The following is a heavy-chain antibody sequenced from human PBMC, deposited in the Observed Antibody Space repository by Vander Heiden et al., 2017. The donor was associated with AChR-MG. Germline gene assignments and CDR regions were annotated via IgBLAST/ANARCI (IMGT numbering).Heavy chain of an antibody. CDR2: ISSSSSYI. J-gene: IGHJ4*02. D-gene: IGHD6-13*01. V-gene: IGHV3-21*01. CDR3: ARGLRQLVGYFDY. Sequence: EVQLVESGGGLVKPGGSLRLSCAASGFTFTSYSMNWVRQAPGKGLEWVSSISSSSSYIYYADSVKGRFTISRDNAKNSLYLQMNSLRAEDTAVYYCARGLRQLVGYFDYWCQGTLVTVSS. CDR1: GFTFTSYS.